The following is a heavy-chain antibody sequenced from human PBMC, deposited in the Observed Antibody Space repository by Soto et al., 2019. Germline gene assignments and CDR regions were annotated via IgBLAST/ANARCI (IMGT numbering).Heavy chain of an antibody. J-gene: IGHJ4*02. V-gene: IGHV3-30-3*01. CDR1: GFTFGSYA. CDR2: ISYDGSNK. Sequence: GGSLILSCAASGFTFGSYAMHWVRQAPGKGLEWVAVISYDGSNKYYADSVKGRFTISRDNSKNTLYLQMNSLRAEDTAVYYCARDHRSFDYWGQGTLVTVSS. CDR3: ARDHRSFDY.